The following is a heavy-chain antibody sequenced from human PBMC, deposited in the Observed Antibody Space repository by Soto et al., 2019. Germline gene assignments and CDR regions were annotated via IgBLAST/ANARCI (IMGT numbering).Heavy chain of an antibody. CDR3: ARDLPGNTYYYDSSGYLPDY. J-gene: IGHJ4*02. CDR2: ISYDGSNK. Sequence: PEGSLRLSCAASAFPCSSYSMRWVRPAPGKGLEWVAVISYDGSNKYYADSVKIRFTISRDNSKNTLYLQMNRLRAEETAVYYCARDLPGNTYYYDSSGYLPDYWCQGTLVTVS. CDR1: AFPCSSYS. D-gene: IGHD3-22*01. V-gene: IGHV3-30-3*01.